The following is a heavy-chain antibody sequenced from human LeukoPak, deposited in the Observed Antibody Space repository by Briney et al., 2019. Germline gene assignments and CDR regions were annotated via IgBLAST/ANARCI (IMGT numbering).Heavy chain of an antibody. CDR2: MSPSSGNT. J-gene: IGHJ4*02. D-gene: IGHD2-2*01. CDR1: GYTFTSYD. CDR3: ARGCSSTTCSWPFDY. Sequence: ASVKVSCKASGYTFTSYDIHWVRQATGQGLEWMGWMSPSSGNTVYAQKFQGRVTMTRNTSISTAYMELSSLSSEDTAVYYCARGCSSTTCSWPFDYWGQGTLVTVSS. V-gene: IGHV1-8*01.